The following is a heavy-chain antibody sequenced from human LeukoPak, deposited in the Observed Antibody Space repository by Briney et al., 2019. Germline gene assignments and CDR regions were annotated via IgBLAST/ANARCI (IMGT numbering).Heavy chain of an antibody. V-gene: IGHV4-4*07. Sequence: SETLSLTCTDSGGYISNYYWSGIRQPAGKGLEWIGRIYTSGNTNYNPSLKSRVTMSVDTSKNQFSLKLRSVTAADTAVYYCARYYYDSSGYYIDYWGQGTLVTVSS. J-gene: IGHJ4*02. D-gene: IGHD3-22*01. CDR2: IYTSGNT. CDR3: ARYYYDSSGYYIDY. CDR1: GGYISNYY.